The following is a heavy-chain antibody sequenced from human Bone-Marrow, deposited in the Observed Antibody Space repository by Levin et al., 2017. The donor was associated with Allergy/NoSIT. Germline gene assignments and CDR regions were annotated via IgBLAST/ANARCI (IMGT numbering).Heavy chain of an antibody. D-gene: IGHD2-2*01. V-gene: IGHV6-1*01. Sequence: SETLSLTCAISGDSVSSNSAAWNWIRQSPSRGLEWLGRTYYRSKWYNDYAVSVKSRITINPDTSKNQFSLQLNSVTPEDTAVYYCARDGCSSTSCRGAFDIWGQGTMVTVSS. CDR1: GDSVSSNSAA. CDR3: ARDGCSSTSCRGAFDI. J-gene: IGHJ3*02. CDR2: TYYRSKWYN.